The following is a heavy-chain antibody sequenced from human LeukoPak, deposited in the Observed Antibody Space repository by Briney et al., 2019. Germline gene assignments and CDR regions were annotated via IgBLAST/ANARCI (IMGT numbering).Heavy chain of an antibody. V-gene: IGHV3-66*01. CDR2: IYSGGST. CDR3: ARDHAYYDILTDL. D-gene: IGHD3-9*01. J-gene: IGHJ5*02. CDR1: GFTVSSNY. Sequence: GGSLRLSCAASGFTVSSNYMSWVRQAPGKGLEWVSVIYSGGSTYYADSVKGRFTISRDNSKNTLYLQMNSLRAEDTAVYYCARDHAYYDILTDLWGQGTLVTVSS.